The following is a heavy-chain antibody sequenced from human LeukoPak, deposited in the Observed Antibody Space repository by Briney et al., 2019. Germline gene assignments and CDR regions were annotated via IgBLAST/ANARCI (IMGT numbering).Heavy chain of an antibody. CDR1: GGSISSYY. D-gene: IGHD1-1*01. J-gene: IGHJ3*02. V-gene: IGHV4-59*01. CDR3: ARVRNDHDAFDI. Sequence: PSETLSLTCTVSGGSISSYYWSWIRQPPGKGLEWIGYIYYSGSTNYNPSLKSRVTISVDTSKNQFSLKLSSVTAADTAVYYCARVRNDHDAFDIWGQGTVVTVSS. CDR2: IYYSGST.